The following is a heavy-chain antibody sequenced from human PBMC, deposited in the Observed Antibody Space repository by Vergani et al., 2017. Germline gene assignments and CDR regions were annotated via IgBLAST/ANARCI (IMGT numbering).Heavy chain of an antibody. V-gene: IGHV3-23*01. CDR1: GFTFSSYA. D-gene: IGHD1-26*01. J-gene: IGHJ6*03. Sequence: EVQLLESGGGLVQPGGSLRLSCAASGFTFSSYAMSWVRQAPGKGLEWVSAISGSGGSTYYADSVKGRFTISRDNSKNTLYLQMNSLRAEDTAVYYCARDGWELLDYFYYMDVWGKETTVTVSS. CDR3: ARDGWELLDYFYYMDV. CDR2: ISGSGGST.